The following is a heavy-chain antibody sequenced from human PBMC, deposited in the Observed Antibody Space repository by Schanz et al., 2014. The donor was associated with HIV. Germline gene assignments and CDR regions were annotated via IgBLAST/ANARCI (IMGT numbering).Heavy chain of an antibody. CDR2: ISAYNGNT. Sequence: QVQLVQSGAEVKKPGASVKVSCKASGYTFSSHGISWVRQAPGQGLEWMGWISAYNGNTNYAQKLQGRVTMTTDTSTNTAYMDLRSLRSDDTAVYYWARGAAEIATTTPWRYWGQGTLVTVSS. CDR1: GYTFSSHG. J-gene: IGHJ4*02. V-gene: IGHV1-18*01. CDR3: ARGAAEIATTTPWRY. D-gene: IGHD2-21*01.